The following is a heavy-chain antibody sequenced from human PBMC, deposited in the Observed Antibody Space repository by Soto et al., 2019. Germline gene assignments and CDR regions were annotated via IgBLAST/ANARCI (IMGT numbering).Heavy chain of an antibody. CDR1: GYTFTGYY. CDR3: AREGQDIVVVVAANNWFDP. J-gene: IGHJ5*02. V-gene: IGHV1-2*02. Sequence: QVQLVQSGAEVKKPGASVKVSCKASGYTFTGYYMHWVRQAPGQGLEWMGWINPNSGGTNYAQKFQGMVTMTRDTSISTAYMELSRLRSDDTAVYYCAREGQDIVVVVAANNWFDPWGQGTLVTVSS. D-gene: IGHD2-15*01. CDR2: INPNSGGT.